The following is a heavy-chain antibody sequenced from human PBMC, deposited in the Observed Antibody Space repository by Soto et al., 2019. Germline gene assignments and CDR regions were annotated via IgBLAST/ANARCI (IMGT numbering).Heavy chain of an antibody. V-gene: IGHV4-59*08. J-gene: IGHJ3*02. CDR1: GGSISSYY. D-gene: IGHD3-10*01. CDR3: ARRYGVAFDI. CDR2: IYYSGST. Sequence: SETLSLTCTVSGGSISSYYWSLIRQPPGKGLEWIGYIYYSGSTNYNPSLKSRVTISVDTSKNQFSLKLSSVTAADTAVYYCARRYGVAFDIWGQGTMVTVSS.